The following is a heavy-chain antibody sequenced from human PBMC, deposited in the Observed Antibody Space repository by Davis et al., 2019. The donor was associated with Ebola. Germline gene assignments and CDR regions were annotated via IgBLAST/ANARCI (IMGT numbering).Heavy chain of an antibody. J-gene: IGHJ6*02. CDR2: MWYDGSRQ. CDR3: AQIPGYYDSSVYYYYFGMDV. CDR1: GFTFSSYA. V-gene: IGHV3-30*02. D-gene: IGHD3-22*01. Sequence: GGSLRLSCAASGFTFSSYAMNWVRQAPGKGLEWVALMWYDGSRQYYADSVKGRFTISRDNSKNTLYLQMNILRAEDTAVYYCAQIPGYYDSSVYYYYFGMDVWGQGTTVTVSS.